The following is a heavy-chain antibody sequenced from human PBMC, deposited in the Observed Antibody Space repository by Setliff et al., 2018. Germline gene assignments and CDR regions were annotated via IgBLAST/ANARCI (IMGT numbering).Heavy chain of an antibody. CDR3: AISTLSICSGGSCPNAFDV. Sequence: ASVKVSCKTSGYSFTGYYMHWVRQAPGQGLEWMGWISSYNDVTNYAQSFQGRVTMTTDTSKSAAYMDLRGLRSDDTAVYYYAISTLSICSGGSCPNAFDVWGQGTMVTVSS. CDR1: GYSFTGYY. V-gene: IGHV1-18*04. CDR2: ISSYNDVT. J-gene: IGHJ3*01. D-gene: IGHD2-15*01.